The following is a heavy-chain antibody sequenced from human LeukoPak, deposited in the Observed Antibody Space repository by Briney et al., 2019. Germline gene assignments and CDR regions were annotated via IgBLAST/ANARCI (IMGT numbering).Heavy chain of an antibody. J-gene: IGHJ4*02. CDR2: INPNKGGT. Sequence: ASVKVSCKASGYTFTSYDINWVRQAPGQGLEWMGWINPNKGGTNYAQKFQGRVTLTRDTSISTAYMELSGLTSDDTAVYYCARDITKVGATLQNYWGQGTLVSVSS. CDR3: ARDITKVGATLQNY. D-gene: IGHD1-26*01. CDR1: GYTFTSYD. V-gene: IGHV1-2*02.